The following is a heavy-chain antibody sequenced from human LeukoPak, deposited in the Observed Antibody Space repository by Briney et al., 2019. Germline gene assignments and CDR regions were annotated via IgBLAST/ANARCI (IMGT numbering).Heavy chain of an antibody. Sequence: SGPTLVKPAPTLILTCTFSGFSLRTAAGGVVWIRQPPGKALSSLSLTYWDDDKRYSSSLKSRLTITKDTSKNQVVFTMTTLEPVDTATYYCAHRLGNTFFGVVYNWFYPCGQGTLVTVSS. CDR3: AHRLGNTFFGVVYNWFYP. CDR2: TYWDDDK. J-gene: IGHJ5*02. D-gene: IGHD3-3*01. CDR1: GFSLRTAAGG. V-gene: IGHV2-5*02.